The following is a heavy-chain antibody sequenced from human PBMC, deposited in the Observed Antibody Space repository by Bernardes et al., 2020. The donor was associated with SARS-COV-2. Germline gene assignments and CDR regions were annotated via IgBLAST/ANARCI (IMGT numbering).Heavy chain of an antibody. CDR1: GFTFDDSA. CDR2: ISGDGGST. V-gene: IGHV3-43*02. Sequence: VGSLILSCAASGFTFDDSAMHWVRQAPGPGLEWVSLISGDGGSTYYADSVKGRFTVSRDNSMNSLYLQMNNLRAEDTAVYYCVRRSPSTRPAGMPTFYYSLDVWGQGTTVTVSS. D-gene: IGHD6-6*01. CDR3: VRRSPSTRPAGMPTFYYSLDV. J-gene: IGHJ6*02.